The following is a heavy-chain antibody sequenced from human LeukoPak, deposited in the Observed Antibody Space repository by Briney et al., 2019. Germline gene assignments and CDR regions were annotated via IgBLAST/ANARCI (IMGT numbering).Heavy chain of an antibody. D-gene: IGHD3-22*01. CDR3: AKSRMYYDSSGYYFDY. J-gene: IGHJ4*02. V-gene: IGHV3-33*06. CDR2: IWYDGSNK. CDR1: GFTFSNYG. Sequence: GGSLRLSCAASGFTFSNYGMHWVRQAPGKGLEWVAIIWYDGSNKYYADSVKGRLFISRDNSKNTLYLQMNSLRAEDTAVYYCAKSRMYYDSSGYYFDYWGQGTLVTVSS.